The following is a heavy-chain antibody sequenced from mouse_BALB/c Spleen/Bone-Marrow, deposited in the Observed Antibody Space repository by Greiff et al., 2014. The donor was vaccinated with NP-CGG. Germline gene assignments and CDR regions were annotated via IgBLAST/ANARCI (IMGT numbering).Heavy chain of an antibody. D-gene: IGHD2-1*01. Sequence: QVQLQQSGAELARPGASVKLSCKASGYTFTSYWMQWVKQRPGQGLEWIGAIYPGDGDTRYTQKFRGKATLTADKSSSTAYMQLSSLTSEDSAVYFCASLYGNYDAMDYWGQGTSVTVSS. CDR1: GYTFTSYW. CDR2: IYPGDGDT. CDR3: ASLYGNYDAMDY. V-gene: IGHV1-87*01. J-gene: IGHJ4*01.